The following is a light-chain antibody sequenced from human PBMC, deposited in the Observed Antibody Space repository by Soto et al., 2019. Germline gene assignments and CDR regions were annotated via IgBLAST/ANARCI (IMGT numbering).Light chain of an antibody. CDR3: MQALQTPYT. CDR2: LGS. V-gene: IGKV2-28*01. J-gene: IGKJ2*01. Sequence: EIVITQSPPSLTVTPGEPASISCRSSQRLLHSNGKHFLDWYLQKPGQSPQLLIYLGSNRASGVPDRVRGSGAGTDFTLKISRVEAEDVGVYYCMQALQTPYTFGQGNKLEIK. CDR1: QRLLHSNGKHF.